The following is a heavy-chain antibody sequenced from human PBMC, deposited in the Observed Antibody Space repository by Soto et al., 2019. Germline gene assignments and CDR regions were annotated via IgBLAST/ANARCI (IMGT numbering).Heavy chain of an antibody. CDR1: GGSVRTGSYH. J-gene: IGHJ5*02. D-gene: IGHD7-27*01. CDR2: IPNNGSP. Sequence: QVQLQESGPGRVKPSETLSLTCRVSGGSVRTGSYHWSWIRQPPGKGLEWIGFIPNNGSPDYIPQHKRRVVVSIDRSKNQFSLKVNSVTAADTAVYFCARIAWGRESWGQGTLVTVSS. CDR3: ARIAWGRES. V-gene: IGHV4-61*01.